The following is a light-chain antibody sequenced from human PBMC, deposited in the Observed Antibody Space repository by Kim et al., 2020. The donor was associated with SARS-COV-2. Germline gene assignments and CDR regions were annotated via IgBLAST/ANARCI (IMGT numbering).Light chain of an antibody. CDR3: QAWDSSTEV. CDR1: KLGDKY. Sequence: SYELTQPPSVSVSPGQTASITCSGDKLGDKYACWYQQKPGQYPVLVIYQDSKRPSGIPERFSGSNSGNTATLNISGTQAMDEADYYCQAWDSSTEVFGTGTKFTVL. V-gene: IGLV3-1*01. J-gene: IGLJ1*01. CDR2: QDS.